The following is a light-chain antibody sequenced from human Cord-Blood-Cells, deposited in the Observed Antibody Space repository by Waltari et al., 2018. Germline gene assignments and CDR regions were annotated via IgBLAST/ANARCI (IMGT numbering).Light chain of an antibody. Sequence: DIQMTQSPSSLSASVGDRVTITCRASQSISSYLNWYQQKPGKAPKLPIYAASSLQSGVPSRFSGSGSGTDFTFTISSLQPEDIATYYCQQYDNLPRTFGGGTKVEIK. CDR2: AAS. V-gene: IGKV1-33*01. J-gene: IGKJ4*01. CDR3: QQYDNLPRT. CDR1: QSISSY.